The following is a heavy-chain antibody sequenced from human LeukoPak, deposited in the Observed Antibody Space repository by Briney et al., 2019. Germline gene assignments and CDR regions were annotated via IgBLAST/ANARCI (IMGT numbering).Heavy chain of an antibody. D-gene: IGHD3-3*01. CDR3: ASRTFDFWSGSIAAPLL. CDR1: GFSFSNAW. CDR2: IKQDGSEK. J-gene: IGHJ4*02. Sequence: PGGSLRLSCAASGFSFSNAWMSWVRQAPGKGLEWVANIKQDGSEKYYVDSVKGRFTISRDNAKNSLYLQMNSLRAEDTAVYYCASRTFDFWSGSIAAPLLWGQGTLVTVSS. V-gene: IGHV3-7*01.